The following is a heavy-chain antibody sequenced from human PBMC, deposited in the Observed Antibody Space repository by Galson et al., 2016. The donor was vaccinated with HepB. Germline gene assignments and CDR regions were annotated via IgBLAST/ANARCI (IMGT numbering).Heavy chain of an antibody. D-gene: IGHD2-8*02. CDR1: GFTFSNAW. J-gene: IGHJ4*02. CDR3: TTEYWFRLDY. V-gene: IGHV3-15*01. CDR2: IRRNTDVGTT. Sequence: SLRLSCAASGFTFSNAWLAWVRQAPGKGLEWVGRIRRNTDVGTTDYAAPVKSRFTISRDDSKNMLYLEMNNLKTEDTAVYYCTTEYWFRLDYWGQGALVTASS.